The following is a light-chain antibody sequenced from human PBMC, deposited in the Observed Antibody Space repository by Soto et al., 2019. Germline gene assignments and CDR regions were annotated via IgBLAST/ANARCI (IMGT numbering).Light chain of an antibody. CDR3: LQYHNLWA. CDR2: RAS. J-gene: IGKJ1*01. Sequence: ILITQSPATVSVSPGESATLSCRASQNIYYNVAWYQQRPGQAPRLLIYRASTRAPGVPARFSGSGSGTEFTLTISXLQPEDFTVYSCLQYHNLWAFGQGTKVDIK. V-gene: IGKV3-15*01. CDR1: QNIYYN.